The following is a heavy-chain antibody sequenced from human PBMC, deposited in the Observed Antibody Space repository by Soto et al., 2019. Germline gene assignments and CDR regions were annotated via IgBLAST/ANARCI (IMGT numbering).Heavy chain of an antibody. J-gene: IGHJ4*02. CDR3: ARRAETNGWNGFGADKYYFDF. V-gene: IGHV1-8*01. CDR2: MNPNTGNS. D-gene: IGHD1-1*01. CDR1: GYTFTSYD. Sequence: ASVKVSCKASGYTFTSYDIYWVRQASGQGLEWMGWMNPNTGNSGYAQKFQGRVTVTSDTSINTVHMELSSLRSEDTAVYYCARRAETNGWNGFGADKYYFDFWGQGTLVTVSS.